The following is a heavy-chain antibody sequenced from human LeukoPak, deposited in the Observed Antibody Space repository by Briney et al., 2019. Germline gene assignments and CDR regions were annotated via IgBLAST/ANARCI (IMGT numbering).Heavy chain of an antibody. V-gene: IGHV1-69*13. CDR3: ARDPGYSSSLMGDY. CDR2: IIPIFGTA. Sequence: ASVKVSCKASGGTFSSYAISWVRQAPGQGLEWMGGIIPIFGTANYAQKFQGRVTITADESTSTAYMELSSLRSDDTAVYYCARDPGYSSSLMGDYWGQGTLVTVSS. CDR1: GGTFSSYA. J-gene: IGHJ4*02. D-gene: IGHD6-13*01.